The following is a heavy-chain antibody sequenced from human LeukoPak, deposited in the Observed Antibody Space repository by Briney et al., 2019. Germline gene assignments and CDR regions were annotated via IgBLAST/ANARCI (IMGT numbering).Heavy chain of an antibody. CDR3: AINGLGSYGSGSYIDY. CDR1: GFTFSSYG. Sequence: GGSLRLSCAASGFTFSSYGMHWVRQASGKGLEWVAVISYDGSNKYYADSVKGRFTISRDNSKNTLYLQMNSLRAEDTAVYYCAINGLGSYGSGSYIDYWGQGTLVTVSS. D-gene: IGHD3-10*01. V-gene: IGHV3-30*03. CDR2: ISYDGSNK. J-gene: IGHJ4*02.